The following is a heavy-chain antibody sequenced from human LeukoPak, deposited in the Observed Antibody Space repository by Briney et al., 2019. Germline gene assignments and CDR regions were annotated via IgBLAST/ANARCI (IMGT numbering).Heavy chain of an antibody. D-gene: IGHD3-22*01. CDR2: INHSGST. Sequence: PSETLSLTCAVYGGSFSGYYWSWIRQPPGKGLEWIGEINHSGSTNYNPSLKSRVTISVGTSKNQFSLKLSSVTAADTAVYYCAVSSGYRFDYWGQGTLVTVSS. J-gene: IGHJ4*02. CDR3: AVSSGYRFDY. CDR1: GGSFSGYY. V-gene: IGHV4-34*01.